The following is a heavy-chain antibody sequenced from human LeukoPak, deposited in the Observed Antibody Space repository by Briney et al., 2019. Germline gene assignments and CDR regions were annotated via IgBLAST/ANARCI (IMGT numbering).Heavy chain of an antibody. J-gene: IGHJ4*02. D-gene: IGHD3-10*01. CDR1: GDSITSGAYF. V-gene: IGHV4-31*03. CDR3: ARGYYFDSGSFFED. Sequence: PSETLSLTCTVSGDSITSGAYFWNWIRQQPGTGLEWIGYIYYTRSTNYNPSLGSRVTILLDTSKNEFSLRLSSVTAADTAVYYCARGYYFDSGSFFEDWGQGTLVTVSS. CDR2: IYYTRST.